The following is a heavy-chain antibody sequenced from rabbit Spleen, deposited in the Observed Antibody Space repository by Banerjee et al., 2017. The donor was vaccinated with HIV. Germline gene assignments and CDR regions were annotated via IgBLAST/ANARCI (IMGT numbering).Heavy chain of an antibody. V-gene: IGHV1S45*01. D-gene: IGHD1-1*01. CDR2: IYTGNGKN. CDR3: TRDDGSGHYIDGYFNL. J-gene: IGHJ4*01. Sequence: QEQLEESGGGLVKPGASLTLICTASGFSFSSGYDMSWVRQAPGKGLEWIGFIYTGNGKNYYASWAKGRFTIAKTSSTTVTLQMTSLTAADTATYFCTRDDGSGHYIDGYFNLWGQGTLVTV. CDR1: GFSFSSGYD.